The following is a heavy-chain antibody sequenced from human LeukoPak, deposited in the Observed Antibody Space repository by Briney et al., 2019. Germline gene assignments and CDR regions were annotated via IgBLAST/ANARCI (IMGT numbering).Heavy chain of an antibody. D-gene: IGHD4-17*01. Sequence: GGSLRLSCAASGFTFSYYWMSWVRQAPGKGLEWVANIKEDGSEKYYVDSVKGRFTISRDNAKNSLYLQMNSLRAEDTAVYYCAILHGLGDYWGQGTLVTVSS. V-gene: IGHV3-7*01. CDR2: IKEDGSEK. CDR3: AILHGLGDY. CDR1: GFTFSYYW. J-gene: IGHJ4*02.